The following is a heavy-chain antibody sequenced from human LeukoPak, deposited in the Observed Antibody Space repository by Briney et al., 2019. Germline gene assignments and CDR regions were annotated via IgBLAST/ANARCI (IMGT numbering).Heavy chain of an antibody. CDR1: GSTFSSYA. J-gene: IGHJ4*02. Sequence: PGGSLRLSCAASGSTFSSYAMSWVRQAPGKGLEWVSIISGSSDSIYYADSVKGRFTVSRDNSKNTVYLQMHSLRVEDTAVYYCAKAVYYYGSGRDFFDYWGQGTLVTVSS. V-gene: IGHV3-23*01. CDR3: AKAVYYYGSGRDFFDY. CDR2: ISGSSDSI. D-gene: IGHD3-10*01.